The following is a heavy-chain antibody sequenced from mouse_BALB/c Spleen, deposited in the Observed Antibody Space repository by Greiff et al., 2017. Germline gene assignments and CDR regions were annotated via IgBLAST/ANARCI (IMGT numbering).Heavy chain of an antibody. J-gene: IGHJ1*01. Sequence: VQLHQPGAELVKPGASVKLSCKASGYTFTSYWMHWVKQRPGQGLEWIGEINPSNGRTNYNEKFKSKATLTVDKSSSTAYMQLSSLTSEDSAVYYCARSDYDWYFDVWGAGTTVTVAS. CDR1: GYTFTSYW. CDR3: ARSDYDWYFDV. CDR2: INPSNGRT. D-gene: IGHD2-4*01. V-gene: IGHV1S81*02.